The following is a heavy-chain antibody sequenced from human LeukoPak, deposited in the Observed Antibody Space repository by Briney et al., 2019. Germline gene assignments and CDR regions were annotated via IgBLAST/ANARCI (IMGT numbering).Heavy chain of an antibody. CDR3: TRGAAAPAAFDI. Sequence: GGSLRLSCAASGFTFSSYAMTWVRQAPGKGLEWVSAISGGGGSAYYADSVKGRFTISRDSSMNTLYLQMNSLTAGDTAVYYCTRGAAAPAAFDIWGQGTMVTVSS. J-gene: IGHJ3*02. D-gene: IGHD6-13*01. CDR2: ISGGGGSA. CDR1: GFTFSSYA. V-gene: IGHV3-23*01.